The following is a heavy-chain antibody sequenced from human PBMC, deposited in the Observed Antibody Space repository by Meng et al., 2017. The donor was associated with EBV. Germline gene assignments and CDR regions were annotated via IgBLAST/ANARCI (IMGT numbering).Heavy chain of an antibody. CDR3: ARDGRLYDTPSPFDY. D-gene: IGHD3-22*01. V-gene: IGHV1-18*01. CDR1: GYTFTSYG. Sequence: QVNLVPAGAEVKKPGASVKVSCKASGYTFTSYGISWVRQAPGQGLEWMGWISAYNGNTNYAQKLQGRVTMTTDTSTSTAYMELRSLRSDDTAVYYCARDGRLYDTPSPFDYWGQGTLVTVSS. J-gene: IGHJ4*02. CDR2: ISAYNGNT.